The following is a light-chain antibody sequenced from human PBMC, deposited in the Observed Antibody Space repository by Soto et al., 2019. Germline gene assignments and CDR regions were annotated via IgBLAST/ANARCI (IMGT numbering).Light chain of an antibody. CDR3: QQRSNWPPS. CDR2: DAS. Sequence: EIVLTQSPATLSLSPGERATLSCRASQSVSSYLAWYQQKPGQAPRLLIYDASNRATGIPARFSGSGSGTDFTLTISSLEPEDFAVYYCQQRSNWPPSFGGGNKVALK. J-gene: IGKJ4*01. V-gene: IGKV3-11*01. CDR1: QSVSSY.